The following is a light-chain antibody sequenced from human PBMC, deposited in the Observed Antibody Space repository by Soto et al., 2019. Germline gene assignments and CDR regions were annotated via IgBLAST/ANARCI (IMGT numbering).Light chain of an antibody. CDR1: QNIYNY. CDR3: QHSYTAPPFT. Sequence: DIQMTQSPSSLSASVGASVTITCRASQNIYNYLNWYQQKPGKAPRLLIYAASTLHRRVPSRFTGSGSGTDFSLTINCLQPEDFATYYCQHSYTAPPFTFGQGTRLEI. J-gene: IGKJ2*01. V-gene: IGKV1-39*01. CDR2: AAS.